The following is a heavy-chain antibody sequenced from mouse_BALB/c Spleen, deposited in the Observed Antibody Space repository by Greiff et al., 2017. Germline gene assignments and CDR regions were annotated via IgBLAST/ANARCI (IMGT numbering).Heavy chain of an antibody. D-gene: IGHD1-2*01. Sequence: VQLQQSGPELVKPGASVKISCKASGYSFTGYFMNWVMQSHGKSLEWIGRINPYNGDTFYNQKFKGKATLTVDKSSSTAHMELRSLASEDSAVYSCARSRDYGYGWYFDVWGAGTTVTVSS. CDR3: ARSRDYGYGWYFDV. CDR2: INPYNGDT. V-gene: IGHV1-20*02. CDR1: GYSFTGYF. J-gene: IGHJ1*01.